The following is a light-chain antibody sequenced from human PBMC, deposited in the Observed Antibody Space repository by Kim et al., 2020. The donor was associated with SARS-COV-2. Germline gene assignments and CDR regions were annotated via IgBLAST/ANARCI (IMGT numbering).Light chain of an antibody. J-gene: IGKJ4*01. CDR2: GAS. Sequence: APGERATLSCRASQSVSNSYLAWYQQKPGKAPRLLIYGASSRATGIPDRFSGSGSGTDFTFSISRLEPEDFAVYYCQQYGSSPLTFGGGTKVEIK. V-gene: IGKV3-20*01. CDR3: QQYGSSPLT. CDR1: QSVSNSY.